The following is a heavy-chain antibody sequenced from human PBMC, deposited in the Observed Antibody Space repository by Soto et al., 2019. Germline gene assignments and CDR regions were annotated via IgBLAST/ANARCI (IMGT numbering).Heavy chain of an antibody. V-gene: IGHV3-74*01. D-gene: IGHD4-17*01. J-gene: IGHJ5*02. CDR2: INSDGSST. CDR1: EFTFSHYW. CDR3: ARGGLRASGIDP. Sequence: EVQLVESGGGLVQPGGSLRLSCAASEFTFSHYWMHWVRQAPGKGLVWVSRINSDGSSTNYADSVKGRFTISRDNAKNTLYLQMNSLRAEDTAVYYCARGGLRASGIDPWGQGTLVTVSS.